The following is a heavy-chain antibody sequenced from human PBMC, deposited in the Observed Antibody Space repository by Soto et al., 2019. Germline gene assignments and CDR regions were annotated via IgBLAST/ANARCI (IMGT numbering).Heavy chain of an antibody. D-gene: IGHD1-7*01. CDR1: GYTLTELS. CDR2: FDPEDGET. V-gene: IGHV1-24*01. J-gene: IGHJ5*02. Sequence: ASVRVSCKVSGYTLTELSMHWLRQAPGKGLEWMGGFDPEDGETIYAQKFQGRVTMTEDTSTDTAYMELSSLRSEDTAVYYCATTVPLGITGTTDGGWFDPWGQGTLVTVSS. CDR3: ATTVPLGITGTTDGGWFDP.